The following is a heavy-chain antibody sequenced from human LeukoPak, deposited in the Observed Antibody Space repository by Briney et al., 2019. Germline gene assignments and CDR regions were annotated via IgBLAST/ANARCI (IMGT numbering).Heavy chain of an antibody. V-gene: IGHV3-23*01. CDR1: GFTFSTYA. Sequence: GGSLRLSCAASGFTFSTYAMSWVRQAPGKGLEWVSAICGSDGSRYYADSVKGRFTISRDNAKNSLYLQMNSLRDEDTAVYYCAREGDDSSGYHPDGFDYWGQGTLVTVSS. CDR2: ICGSDGSR. J-gene: IGHJ4*02. D-gene: IGHD3-22*01. CDR3: AREGDDSSGYHPDGFDY.